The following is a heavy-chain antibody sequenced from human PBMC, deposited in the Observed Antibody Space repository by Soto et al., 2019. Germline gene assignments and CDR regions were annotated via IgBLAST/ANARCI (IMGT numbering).Heavy chain of an antibody. CDR2: LYYTGST. J-gene: IGHJ4*02. D-gene: IGHD4-17*01. CDR1: GGSISSHY. V-gene: IGHV4-59*11. Sequence: QVQLQKSGPGLMRPSETLSLTCTVSGGSISSHYWSWVRQPPGKGLEWIGYLYYTGSTNYNASLKSQVTMSLDTSKNQFSLMLTSVTAADTAVYYCARVGATVTSQALGFDHWGQGILVTVSS. CDR3: ARVGATVTSQALGFDH.